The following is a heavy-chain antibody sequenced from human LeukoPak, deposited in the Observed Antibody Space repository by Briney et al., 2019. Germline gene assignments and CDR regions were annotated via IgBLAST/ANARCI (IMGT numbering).Heavy chain of an antibody. J-gene: IGHJ4*02. Sequence: PGGSLRLSCAASGFTFSSYWMHWVRRAPGEGLVWVSRINSDGSSTSYADSVKGRFTISRDNAKNSLYLQMNSLRAEDTAVYYCARDFVRQQLAFDYWGQGTLVTVSS. CDR3: ARDFVRQQLAFDY. CDR1: GFTFSSYW. D-gene: IGHD6-13*01. V-gene: IGHV3-74*01. CDR2: INSDGSST.